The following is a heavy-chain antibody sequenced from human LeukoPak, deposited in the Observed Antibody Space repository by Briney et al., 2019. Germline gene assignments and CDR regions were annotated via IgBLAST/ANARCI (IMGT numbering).Heavy chain of an antibody. CDR3: ARGRGDSSGWYDDFDY. J-gene: IGHJ4*02. D-gene: IGHD6-19*01. CDR1: GGTFSSYA. Sequence: GSSVKVSCKASGGTFSSYAISWVRQAPGQGLEWMGGIIPIFGTANYAQKFQGRVTITADESTSTAYMELSSLRPEDTAVYYCARGRGDSSGWYDDFDYWGQGTLVTVSS. V-gene: IGHV1-69*01. CDR2: IIPIFGTA.